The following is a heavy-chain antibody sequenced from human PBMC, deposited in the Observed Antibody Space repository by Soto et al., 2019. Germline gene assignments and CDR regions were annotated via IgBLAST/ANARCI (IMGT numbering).Heavy chain of an antibody. CDR3: SRDPGSGHYFDY. V-gene: IGHV1-3*01. CDR2: INPDNGNT. J-gene: IGHJ4*02. CDR1: GYTFISNA. D-gene: IGHD2-15*01. Sequence: GASVKISCKASGYTFISNAIHWVRQAPGQRLEWMGWINPDNGNTKHSQNFQGRVTPTRDTSATTAYMELRSLTSEDTAVYYCSRDPGSGHYFDYWGQGALVTVSS.